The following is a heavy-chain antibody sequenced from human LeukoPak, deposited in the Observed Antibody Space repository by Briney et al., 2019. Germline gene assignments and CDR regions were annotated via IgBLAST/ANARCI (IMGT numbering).Heavy chain of an antibody. J-gene: IGHJ4*02. D-gene: IGHD7-27*01. CDR1: GGSISSYY. Sequence: SETLSLTCTVSGGSISSYYWSWIRQPPGKGLEWIGYIYYSGSTNYNPSLKSRVTISVDTSKNQFSLKLSSVTAADTAVYYCARGGTWGYYFDYWGQGTLVSVSS. CDR2: IYYSGST. V-gene: IGHV4-59*08. CDR3: ARGGTWGYYFDY.